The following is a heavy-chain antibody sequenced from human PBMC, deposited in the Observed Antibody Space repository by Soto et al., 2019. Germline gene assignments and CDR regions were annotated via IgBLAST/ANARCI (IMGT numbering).Heavy chain of an antibody. CDR3: ASRGRYYGLDV. CDR2: ISGSGGST. CDR1: GFTFGEYA. D-gene: IGHD3-10*01. J-gene: IGHJ6*02. Sequence: SLRLSCAASGFTFGEYAMQWVRQAPGKGLEWVSAISGSGGSTYYADSVKGRFTISRDNSKNKLYLRMNSLRAEDTAVYYCASRGRYYGLDVWGQGTKVTVSS. V-gene: IGHV3-23*01.